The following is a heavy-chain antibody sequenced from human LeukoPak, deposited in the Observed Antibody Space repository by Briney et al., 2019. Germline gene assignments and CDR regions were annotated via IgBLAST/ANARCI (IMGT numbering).Heavy chain of an antibody. J-gene: IGHJ4*02. CDR1: GYSFTSYW. Sequence: GESLEISCKGSGYSFTSYWIGWVRQMPGKGLEWMGIIYPGDSDTRYSPSFQGQVTISADKSISTAYLQWSSLKASDTALYYCARFAIGSSWCGDYWGQGTLVTVSS. CDR2: IYPGDSDT. D-gene: IGHD6-13*01. V-gene: IGHV5-51*01. CDR3: ARFAIGSSWCGDY.